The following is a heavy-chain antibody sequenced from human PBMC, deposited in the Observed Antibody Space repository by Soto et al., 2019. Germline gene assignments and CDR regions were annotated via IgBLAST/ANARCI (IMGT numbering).Heavy chain of an antibody. CDR2: IYYSGST. J-gene: IGHJ6*02. CDR1: GGSISSGGYY. V-gene: IGHV4-31*03. Sequence: SETLSLTCTVSGGSISSGGYYWSWIRQHPGKGLEWIGYIYYSGSTYYNPSLKSRVTISVDTSKNQFSLKLSSVTAADTAVYYCARDLVATGAFYYYYGMDVWGQGTTVTVSS. D-gene: IGHD5-12*01. CDR3: ARDLVATGAFYYYYGMDV.